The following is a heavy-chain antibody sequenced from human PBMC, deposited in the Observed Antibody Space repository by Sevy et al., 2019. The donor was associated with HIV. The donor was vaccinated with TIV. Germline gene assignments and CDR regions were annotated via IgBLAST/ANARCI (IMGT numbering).Heavy chain of an antibody. J-gene: IGHJ5*02. CDR2: IYTSGST. D-gene: IGHD3-10*01. V-gene: IGHV4-61*02. CDR3: ARDYVPLRFGELLYAFWFDP. Sequence: SETLSLTCTVSGGSISSGSYYWSWIRQPAGKGLEWIGRIYTSGSTNYNPSLKSRVTMSVDTSKNQFSLKLSSVTAADTAVYYCARDYVPLRFGELLYAFWFDPWGQGTLVTVSS. CDR1: GGSISSGSYY.